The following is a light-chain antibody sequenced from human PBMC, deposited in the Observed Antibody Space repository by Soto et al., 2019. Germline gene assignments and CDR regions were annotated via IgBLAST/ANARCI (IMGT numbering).Light chain of an antibody. Sequence: QTVLTQPPSSSGTPGQRVTIPSSGSSSNIGSNTVIWYQQLPGTAPKLLIYSNNQRPSGVPDRFSGSKSGTSASLAISGLQSEDEADYYCAAWDDSLNGSGVFGTGTKVTVL. CDR2: SNN. J-gene: IGLJ1*01. V-gene: IGLV1-44*01. CDR3: AAWDDSLNGSGV. CDR1: SSNIGSNT.